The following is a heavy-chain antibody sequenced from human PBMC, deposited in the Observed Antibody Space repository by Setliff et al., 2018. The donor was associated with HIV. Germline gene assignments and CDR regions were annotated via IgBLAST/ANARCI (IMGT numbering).Heavy chain of an antibody. Sequence: SETLSLTCTVSGGSISSGGYYWSWIRQHPGKGLEWIGYIYHSGITYYNPSLKSRVTISLDTSKNQFSLKLSSVTAADTAVYYCARGFLSIFGVVSYFDYRGQGTLVTVSS. CDR1: GGSISSGGYY. CDR2: IYHSGIT. D-gene: IGHD3-3*01. V-gene: IGHV4-31*03. J-gene: IGHJ4*02. CDR3: ARGFLSIFGVVSYFDY.